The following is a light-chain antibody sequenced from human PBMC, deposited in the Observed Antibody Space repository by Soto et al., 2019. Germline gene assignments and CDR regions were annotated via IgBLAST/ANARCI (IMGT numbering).Light chain of an antibody. Sequence: DIVMTQSPDSLAVSLGERATINCKSSQSVLYSSNNKNYLAWYQQKPGQPPKLLIYWASTRESGGPDRFSGSGSGTDFTLTTISLQAEDVAFYYCQQYHSTPRTFGQGTKVEIK. CDR3: QQYHSTPRT. CDR1: QSVLYSSNNKNY. V-gene: IGKV4-1*01. CDR2: WAS. J-gene: IGKJ1*01.